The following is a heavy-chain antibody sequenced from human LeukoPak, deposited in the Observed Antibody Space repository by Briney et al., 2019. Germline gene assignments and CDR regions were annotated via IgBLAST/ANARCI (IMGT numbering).Heavy chain of an antibody. J-gene: IGHJ4*02. D-gene: IGHD3-3*01. Sequence: GGSLRLSCVVSGFSFSDAWMSWVRQAPGKGVEWIGRIRSKTDRETTEYAAREKRKFSISREEKKKTMYLQMNSLKTQDTAVYYCTTGRFPPRYWGQGTLVTVSS. CDR2: IRSKTDRETT. CDR3: TTGRFPPRY. V-gene: IGHV3-15*01. CDR1: GFSFSDAW.